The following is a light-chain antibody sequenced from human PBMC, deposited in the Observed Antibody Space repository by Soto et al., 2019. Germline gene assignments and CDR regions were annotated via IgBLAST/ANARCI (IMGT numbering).Light chain of an antibody. J-gene: IGLJ1*01. V-gene: IGLV2-23*01. CDR1: SSDVGSYYL. Sequence: QSALTQPASVSGSPGQSITISCTGTSSDVGSYYLVSWYQQPPGKAPKLMIYEDTKRPSGISTRFSGSKSGNAASLTISGLQAEDEADYYCCSYAGSGTFVFGTGTKLTVL. CDR3: CSYAGSGTFV. CDR2: EDT.